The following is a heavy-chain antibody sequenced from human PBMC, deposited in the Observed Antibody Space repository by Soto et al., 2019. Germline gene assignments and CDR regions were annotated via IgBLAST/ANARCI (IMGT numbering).Heavy chain of an antibody. J-gene: IGHJ4*02. Sequence: QLQLQESGPGLVKPSETLSLTCTVSGGSISSSSYYWGWIRQPPGKGLEWIGSIYYSGSTYYNPSLKSRFTISAHTCQDQFSLNLSSIPVSDKAGSFCAGDAAVSYCGAGGPLNDFDYWGQGTLVTVSS. CDR2: IYYSGST. V-gene: IGHV4-39*02. CDR1: GGSISSSSYY. CDR3: AGDAAVSYCGAGGPLNDFDY. D-gene: IGHD3-10*01.